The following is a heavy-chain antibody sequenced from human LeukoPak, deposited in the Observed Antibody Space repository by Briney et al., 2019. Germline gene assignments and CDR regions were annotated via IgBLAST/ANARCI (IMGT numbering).Heavy chain of an antibody. J-gene: IGHJ5*02. CDR1: GYTFTDYY. D-gene: IGHD2-15*01. V-gene: IGHV1-2*02. CDR2: INPNSGGT. CDR3: ARAPPCSGGTGNCYAGYSWFDP. Sequence: ASVKVSCKASGYTFTDYYVHWVRQAPGQGLEWMGWINPNSGGTKYAQKFQGRVTMTRDTSITTAYMELSRLRSDDMAVYYCARAPPCSGGTGNCYAGYSWFDPWGQGALVTVSS.